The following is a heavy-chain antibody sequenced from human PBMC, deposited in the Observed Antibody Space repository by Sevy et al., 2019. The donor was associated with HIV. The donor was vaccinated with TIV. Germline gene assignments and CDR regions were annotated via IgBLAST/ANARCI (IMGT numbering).Heavy chain of an antibody. CDR1: GGSISSYY. J-gene: IGHJ5*02. CDR2: IYYSGST. Sequence: SETLSLTCTVSGGSISSYYWSWIRQPPGKGLEWIGYIYYSGSTNYNPSLKSGVTISVDTSKNQFSLKLSSVTAADTAVYYCARSVSYDFWSGSNWFDPWGQGTLVTVSS. D-gene: IGHD3-3*01. CDR3: ARSVSYDFWSGSNWFDP. V-gene: IGHV4-59*01.